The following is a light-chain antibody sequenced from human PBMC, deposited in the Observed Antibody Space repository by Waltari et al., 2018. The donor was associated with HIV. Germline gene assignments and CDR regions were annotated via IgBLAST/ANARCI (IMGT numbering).Light chain of an antibody. CDR3: QQYAVWPTT. J-gene: IGKJ4*01. CDR1: QTVGIN. V-gene: IGKV3-15*01. CDR2: AAS. Sequence: ASQTVGINLDWYRQNLGQAPNLLVYAASNRACGVSSRFTGGGSGTEFTLTISSLQSEDFAIYFCQQYAVWPTTFGRGTNVDLK.